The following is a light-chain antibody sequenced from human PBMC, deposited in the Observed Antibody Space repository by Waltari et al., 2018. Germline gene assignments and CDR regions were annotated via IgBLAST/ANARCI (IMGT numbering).Light chain of an antibody. CDR3: QAWDSYVV. Sequence: SYELTQPPSVSVSPGQTASIPCSGDTLGDKYACWYQQKPGQSPVLVIYQDSKRPSGIPGRFSGSNSGNTATLTIGGTQAMDEADYYCQAWDSYVVFGGGTKLTVL. CDR2: QDS. V-gene: IGLV3-1*01. J-gene: IGLJ2*01. CDR1: TLGDKY.